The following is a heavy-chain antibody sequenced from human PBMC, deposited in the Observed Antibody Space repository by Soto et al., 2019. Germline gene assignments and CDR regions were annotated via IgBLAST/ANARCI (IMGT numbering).Heavy chain of an antibody. J-gene: IGHJ4*02. CDR1: GYSFTMYC. V-gene: IGHV1-18*01. CDR3: ARDRGRSCIGGTCPFDY. Sequence: ASVKVSCKASGYSFTMYCITWARQAPGQGLEWMGWISTYDGNTNYAQNFQGRVSMARDTSTSTAYMELRSLRSDDTAVYYCARDRGRSCIGGTCPFDYWGQGTLVTVSS. D-gene: IGHD2-15*01. CDR2: ISTYDGNT.